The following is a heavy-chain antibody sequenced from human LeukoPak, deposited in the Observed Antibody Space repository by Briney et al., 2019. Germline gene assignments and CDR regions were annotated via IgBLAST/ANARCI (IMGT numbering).Heavy chain of an antibody. CDR1: GFTFSSYA. V-gene: IGHV3-23*01. D-gene: IGHD1-26*01. CDR3: ARGMSVGAPRVVYYYYYYMDV. CDR2: ISGSGGST. J-gene: IGHJ6*03. Sequence: GGSLRLSCEASGFTFSSYAMSWVRQAPGKGLEWVSAISGSGGSTYYADSVKGRFTISRDNSKNTLYLQMNSLRAEDTAVYYCARGMSVGAPRVVYYYYYYMDVWGKGTTVTVSS.